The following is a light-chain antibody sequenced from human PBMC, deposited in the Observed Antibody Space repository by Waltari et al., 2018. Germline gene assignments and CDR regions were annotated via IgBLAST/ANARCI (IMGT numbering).Light chain of an antibody. J-gene: IGLJ1*01. Sequence: QSALTQPASVSGSPGQSITISCTGTSSDLGTYNYVSWYQQHPGKAPKLMIYDVNKRPSGCSNPFSGSKSRNTASLTISGLQAEDEADYYCTSYTTSSTYVFGTGTKVTVL. CDR3: TSYTTSSTYV. CDR2: DVN. CDR1: SSDLGTYNY. V-gene: IGLV2-14*03.